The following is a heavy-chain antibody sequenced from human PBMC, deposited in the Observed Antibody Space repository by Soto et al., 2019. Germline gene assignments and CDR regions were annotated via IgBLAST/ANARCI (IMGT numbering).Heavy chain of an antibody. Sequence: QGQLHESGPGLVKPSETLSLTCTVSGGSISSYYWNWIRQPPGKGLEWIGSISDNGYTNYNPSLKSRVSVSVDTSKNQFSLKLNSVTAADTAVYYCAGDTYGFDYWSQGTLVTVSS. CDR3: AGDTYGFDY. CDR2: ISDNGYT. CDR1: GGSISSYY. D-gene: IGHD3-10*01. J-gene: IGHJ4*02. V-gene: IGHV4-59*01.